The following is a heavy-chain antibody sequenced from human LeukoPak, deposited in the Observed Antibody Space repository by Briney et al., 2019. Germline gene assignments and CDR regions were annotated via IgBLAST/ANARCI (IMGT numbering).Heavy chain of an antibody. D-gene: IGHD3-16*01. CDR2: ISSSSSYI. CDR1: GFTFSSYS. V-gene: IGHV3-21*04. CDR3: AKITPLNQGFDY. Sequence: GGSLRLSCAASGFTFSSYSMNWVRQAPGKGLEWVSSISSSSSYIYYADSVKGRFTISRDNAKNSLYLQMNSLRAEDTAVYYCAKITPLNQGFDYWGQGTLVTVSS. J-gene: IGHJ4*02.